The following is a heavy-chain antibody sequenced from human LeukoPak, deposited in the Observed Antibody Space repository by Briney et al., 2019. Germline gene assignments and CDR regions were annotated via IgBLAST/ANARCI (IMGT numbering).Heavy chain of an antibody. Sequence: GGSLRLSCAASGFTVSTYGMSWVRQAPGKGLEWVSSISGGTTYYADSVKGRFTISRDTSKNTVYLQMNSLRAEDTAVYYCAKSVYHSGNFWGQGTLVTVSS. CDR1: GFTVSTYG. CDR2: ISGGTT. J-gene: IGHJ4*02. CDR3: AKSVYHSGNF. V-gene: IGHV3-23*01. D-gene: IGHD3-10*01.